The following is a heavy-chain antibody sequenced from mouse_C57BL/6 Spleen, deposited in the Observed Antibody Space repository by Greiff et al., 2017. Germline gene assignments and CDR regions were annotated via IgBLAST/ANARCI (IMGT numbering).Heavy chain of an antibody. Sequence: QVQLQQSGAELVKPGASVKISCKASGYAFRSYWMNWVKQRPGKGLEWIGQIYPGDGDTNYNGKFKGKATLTADKSSSTAYMQLSSLTSEDSAVYFCARVYYDYAWFAYWGQGTLVTVSA. CDR3: ARVYYDYAWFAY. CDR1: GYAFRSYW. J-gene: IGHJ3*01. V-gene: IGHV1-80*01. CDR2: IYPGDGDT. D-gene: IGHD2-4*01.